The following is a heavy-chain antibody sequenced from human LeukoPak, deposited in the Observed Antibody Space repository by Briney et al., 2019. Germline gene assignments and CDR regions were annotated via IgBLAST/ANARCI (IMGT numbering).Heavy chain of an antibody. CDR2: ISYDGSDK. J-gene: IGHJ4*02. CDR3: AKIYGSGSLWYYFDY. D-gene: IGHD3-10*01. V-gene: IGHV3-30*18. Sequence: PGGSLGLSCAASGFTFSSYGMHWVRQAPGKGLEWVALISYDGSDKDYADSVKGRFTISRDNSKNTLYLQMNSLRAEDTAVYYCAKIYGSGSLWYYFDYWGQGTLVTVSS. CDR1: GFTFSSYG.